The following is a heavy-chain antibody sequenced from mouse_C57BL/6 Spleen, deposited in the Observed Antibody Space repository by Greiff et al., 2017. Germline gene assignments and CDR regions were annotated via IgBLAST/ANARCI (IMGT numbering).Heavy chain of an antibody. CDR2: IDPENGDT. V-gene: IGHV14-4*01. J-gene: IGHJ2*01. CDR1: GFNIKDDY. D-gene: IGHD1-1*01. CDR3: TLITTDY. Sequence: EVKVVESGAELVRPGASVKLSCTASGFNIKDDYMHWVKQRPEQGLEWIGWIDPENGDTEYASKFQGKATITADTSSNTAYLQLSSLTSEDTAVYYCTLITTDYWGQGTTLTVSS.